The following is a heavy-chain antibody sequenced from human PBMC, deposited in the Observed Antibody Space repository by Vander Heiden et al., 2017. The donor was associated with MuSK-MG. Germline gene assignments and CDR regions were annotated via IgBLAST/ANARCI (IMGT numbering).Heavy chain of an antibody. CDR3: AKDWEEQWLVGIGYYYYYYMDV. CDR2: ISGSGGST. V-gene: IGHV3-23*01. CDR1: GFTFSSYA. Sequence: EVQLLESGGGLVQPGGSLRLSCAASGFTFSSYAMSRVRQAPGKGLEWVSAISGSGGSTYYADSVKGRFTISRDNSKNTLYLQMNSLRAEDTAVYYCAKDWEEQWLVGIGYYYYYYMDVWGKGTTVTVSS. J-gene: IGHJ6*03. D-gene: IGHD6-19*01.